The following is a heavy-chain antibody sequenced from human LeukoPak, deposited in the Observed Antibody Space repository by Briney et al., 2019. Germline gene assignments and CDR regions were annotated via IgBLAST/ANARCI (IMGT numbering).Heavy chain of an antibody. CDR1: GGTFSSCA. CDR3: ATKVTTDYYYYMDV. V-gene: IGHV1-69*05. Sequence: GASVKLSSKASGGTFSSCAISWVRQAPGQGLELMGGIIPIFGTANYAQKFQGRVTTTTDESTSTAYMELSSLRSEDTAVYYSATKVTTDYYYYMDVWGKGTTVTVSS. J-gene: IGHJ6*03. D-gene: IGHD4-11*01. CDR2: IIPIFGTA.